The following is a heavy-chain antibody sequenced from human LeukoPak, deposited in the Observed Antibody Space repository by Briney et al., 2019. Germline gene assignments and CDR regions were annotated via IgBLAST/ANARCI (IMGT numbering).Heavy chain of an antibody. V-gene: IGHV1-69*06. J-gene: IGHJ4*02. CDR1: GGTFSSYA. CDR3: ARRPYCSSTCCYFDY. Sequence: SVKVSCKASGGTFSSYAISWVRQAPGQGLEWMGGIIPIFGTANYAQKFQGRVTITADKSTSTAYMEMSSLRSEDTAVYYCARRPYCSSTCCYFDYWGQGTLVTVSS. CDR2: IIPIFGTA. D-gene: IGHD2-2*01.